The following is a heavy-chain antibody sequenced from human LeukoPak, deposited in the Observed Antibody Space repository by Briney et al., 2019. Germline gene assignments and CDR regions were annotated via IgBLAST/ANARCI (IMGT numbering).Heavy chain of an antibody. CDR3: AKGLDSRSYYFDY. Sequence: GGSLRLSCAASGFTFSDYSMHWVRQAPGKGLEWVSGISWNSGSIGYADSVKGRFTISRDNAKNSLYLQMNSLRAEDMALYYCAKGLDSRSYYFDYWGQGTLVTVSS. CDR2: ISWNSGSI. CDR1: GFTFSDYS. D-gene: IGHD3-22*01. J-gene: IGHJ4*02. V-gene: IGHV3-9*03.